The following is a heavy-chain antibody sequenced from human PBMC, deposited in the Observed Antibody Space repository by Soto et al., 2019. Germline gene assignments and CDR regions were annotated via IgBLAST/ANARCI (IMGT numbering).Heavy chain of an antibody. J-gene: IGHJ6*02. CDR1: GFTFSSYA. Sequence: HPVGSLRLSCAASGFTFSSYAMSWVRQAPGKGLEWVSAISGSGGSTYYADSVKGRFTISRDNSKNTLYLQMNSLRAEDTAVYYCAKEGGRITGTTSGMDVWGQGTTVTVSS. D-gene: IGHD1-7*01. CDR3: AKEGGRITGTTSGMDV. CDR2: ISGSGGST. V-gene: IGHV3-23*01.